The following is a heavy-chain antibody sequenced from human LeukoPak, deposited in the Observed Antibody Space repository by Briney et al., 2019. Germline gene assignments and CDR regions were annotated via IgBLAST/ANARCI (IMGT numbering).Heavy chain of an antibody. CDR3: AREYYGSGSYSNVGY. D-gene: IGHD3-10*01. CDR1: GFTFDDYG. Sequence: GGAVTLSCAASGFTFDDYGMSWVRQAAGKGLEWVAGINWNGGRTSYAASVKGRFTISRDNAKKSLFIQMNSLRAEDTALYYCAREYYGSGSYSNVGYWGQGTLVTVSS. CDR2: INWNGGRT. J-gene: IGHJ4*02. V-gene: IGHV3-20*04.